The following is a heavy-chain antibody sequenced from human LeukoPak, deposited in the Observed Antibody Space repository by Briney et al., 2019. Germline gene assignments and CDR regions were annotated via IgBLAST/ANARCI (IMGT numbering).Heavy chain of an antibody. Sequence: ASVKVSCKASGYTFTSYYMHWVRQAPGQGLGWMGIINPSGGSTSYAQKFQGRVTMTRDTSTSTVYMELSSLRSEDTAVYYCARSFYYDSSGYHYLDYWGQGTLVTVSS. D-gene: IGHD3-22*01. V-gene: IGHV1-46*01. CDR2: INPSGGST. J-gene: IGHJ4*02. CDR3: ARSFYYDSSGYHYLDY. CDR1: GYTFTSYY.